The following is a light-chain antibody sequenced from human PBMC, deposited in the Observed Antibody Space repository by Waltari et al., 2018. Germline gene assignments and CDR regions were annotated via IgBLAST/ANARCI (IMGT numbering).Light chain of an antibody. J-gene: IGLJ3*02. V-gene: IGLV3-1*01. CDR3: QAWDSSTGV. CDR1: KLGDKY. CDR2: QDS. Sequence: SYERTQPPSVSVSPGQTARITYPGGKLGDKYTFWYQQEQGQSPFLVIYQDSKRPSGIPERFSGSNSGNTATLTISGTQAMDEADYYCQAWDSSTGVFGGGTKLTVL.